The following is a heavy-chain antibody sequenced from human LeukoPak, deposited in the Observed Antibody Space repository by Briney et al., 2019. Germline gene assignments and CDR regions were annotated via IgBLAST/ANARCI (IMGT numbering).Heavy chain of an antibody. CDR1: GYTFTSYY. Sequence: ASVKVSCKASGYTFTSYYMNWVRQAPGQGLEWIGIINPSGGSTSYAQKFQGRVTMTRDTSTSTVYMELSSLRSEDTAVYYCARQRAYCSSTSCPFDYWGQGTLVTVSS. D-gene: IGHD2-2*01. J-gene: IGHJ4*02. CDR2: INPSGGST. CDR3: ARQRAYCSSTSCPFDY. V-gene: IGHV1-46*01.